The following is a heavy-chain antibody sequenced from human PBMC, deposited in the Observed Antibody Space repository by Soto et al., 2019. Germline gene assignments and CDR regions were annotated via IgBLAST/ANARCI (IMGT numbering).Heavy chain of an antibody. CDR2: ISSSSTYI. D-gene: IGHD3-22*01. CDR3: ARVVDYYDPYYYYGMDV. J-gene: IGHJ6*02. Sequence: EVQLVESGGGLVKPGGSLRLSCAASGFTFSSYNMNWVRQAPGKGLEWVSSISSSSTYIYYADSVKARFTISIDNAKNSLYLQMNSLRAEDTAVYYCARVVDYYDPYYYYGMDVWGQGTTVTVSS. V-gene: IGHV3-21*01. CDR1: GFTFSSYN.